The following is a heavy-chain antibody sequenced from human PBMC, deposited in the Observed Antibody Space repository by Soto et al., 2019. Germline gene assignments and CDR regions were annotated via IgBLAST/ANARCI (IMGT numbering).Heavy chain of an antibody. V-gene: IGHV3-48*03. CDR1: GFTFSNHE. CDR2: ISSSGNTI. CDR3: ARVATGY. Sequence: GGSLRLSCADSGFTFSNHEMNWVRQAPGKGLEWISYISSSGNTIFYADSVKGRFTISRDNAKNSLHLQMNSLRVEDTAVYYCARVATGYWGQGTLVTVSS. J-gene: IGHJ4*02.